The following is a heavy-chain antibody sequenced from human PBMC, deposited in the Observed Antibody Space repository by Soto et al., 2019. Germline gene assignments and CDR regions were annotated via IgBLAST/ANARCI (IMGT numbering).Heavy chain of an antibody. CDR1: GYTFSNFG. Sequence: QVQLVQSGPEVESPGASVKVSCKASGYTFSNFGINWVRQAPGQGLEWMGWITPYNGNANYAQKHQDRLTITTDTSTNTAYLELRSLRSDDTAVYFCARVRPIDYVGNYNKGMDIWGQGTTVTVSS. CDR3: ARVRPIDYVGNYNKGMDI. J-gene: IGHJ6*02. V-gene: IGHV1-18*04. D-gene: IGHD3-10*01. CDR2: ITPYNGNA.